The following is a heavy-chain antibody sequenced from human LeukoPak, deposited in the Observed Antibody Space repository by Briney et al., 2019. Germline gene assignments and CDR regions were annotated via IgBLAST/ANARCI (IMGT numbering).Heavy chain of an antibody. CDR2: IYTSGST. CDR1: GGSISSYY. D-gene: IGHD3-10*01. Sequence: SETLSLTCTVSGGSISSYYWSWIRQPAGKGLEWIGRIYTSGSTNYNASLKSRVSMSVDTSKNQFSLKLSSVTAADTAVFYCARRAATWKMVRSRSSGYMDVWGKGTTVTVSS. CDR3: ARRAATWKMVRSRSSGYMDV. V-gene: IGHV4-4*07. J-gene: IGHJ6*03.